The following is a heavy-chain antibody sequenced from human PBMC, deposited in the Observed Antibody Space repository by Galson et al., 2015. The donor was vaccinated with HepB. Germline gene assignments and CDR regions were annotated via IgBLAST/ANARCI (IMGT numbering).Heavy chain of an antibody. CDR2: IYWDDDK. Sequence: PALVKPTQTLTLTCTFSGFSFSTSGVGVGWIRQPPGKALEWLALIYWDDDKRYSPSLKSRLTITKDTSKNQVVLTMTNMDPVDTATYYCARSKMVRGVIEFDYWGQGTLVTVSS. J-gene: IGHJ4*02. CDR1: GFSFSTSGVG. CDR3: ARSKMVRGVIEFDY. V-gene: IGHV2-5*02. D-gene: IGHD3-10*01.